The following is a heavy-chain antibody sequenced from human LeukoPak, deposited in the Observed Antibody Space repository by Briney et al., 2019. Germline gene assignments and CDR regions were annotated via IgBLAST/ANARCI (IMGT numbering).Heavy chain of an antibody. D-gene: IGHD3-3*01. J-gene: IGHJ6*02. CDR3: ASGGHYYYGMDV. CDR2: IIPIFGTA. V-gene: IGHV1-69*13. Sequence: ASVKVSCKASGGTFSSYAISWVRQAPGQGLEWMGGIIPIFGTANYAQKFQGRVTITADESTSTACMELSSLRSEDTAVYYCASGGHYYYGMDVWGQGTTVTVSS. CDR1: GGTFSSYA.